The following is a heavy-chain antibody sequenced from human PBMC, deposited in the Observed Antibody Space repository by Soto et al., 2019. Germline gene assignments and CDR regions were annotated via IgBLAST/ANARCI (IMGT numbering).Heavy chain of an antibody. Sequence: GESLKISCKGSGYSFTSYWIGWVRQMPGKGLEWMGIIYPGDSDTRYSPSFQGQVTISADKSISTAYLQWSSLKASDTAMYYCARTYYYDSSGYYYYYCGMDVWGHGTTVTVSS. V-gene: IGHV5-51*01. J-gene: IGHJ6*02. CDR2: IYPGDSDT. CDR1: GYSFTSYW. D-gene: IGHD3-22*01. CDR3: ARTYYYDSSGYYYYYCGMDV.